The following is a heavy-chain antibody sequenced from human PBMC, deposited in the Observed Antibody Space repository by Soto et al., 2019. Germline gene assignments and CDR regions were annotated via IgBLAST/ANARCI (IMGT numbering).Heavy chain of an antibody. CDR2: IYYSGST. CDR1: GGSIISYY. D-gene: IGHD6-13*01. CDR3: ARDRAGSTRWYFSFVN. Sequence: SETLSLTCTVSGGSIISYYWSWIRQPPWKGLEWIGYIYYSGSTNYNPSLKSRVTISVDTSKNQFSLKLSSVTAADTAVYYCARDRAGSTRWYFSFVNWGQGALVAVFS. J-gene: IGHJ4*02. V-gene: IGHV4-59*01.